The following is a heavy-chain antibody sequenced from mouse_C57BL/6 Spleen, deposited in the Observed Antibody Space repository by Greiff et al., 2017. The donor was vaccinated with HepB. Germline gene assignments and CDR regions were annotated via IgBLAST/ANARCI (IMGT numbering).Heavy chain of an antibody. Sequence: EVKLQESGPELVKPGASVKIPCKASGYTYTDYNMDWVKQSHGKSLEWIGDINPNNGGTIYNQKFKGKATLTVDKSSSTAYMELRSLTSEDTAVYYCARGGVLRRSWFAYWGQGTLVTVSA. J-gene: IGHJ3*01. V-gene: IGHV1-18*01. CDR1: GYTYTDYN. D-gene: IGHD1-2*01. CDR2: INPNNGGT. CDR3: ARGGVLRRSWFAY.